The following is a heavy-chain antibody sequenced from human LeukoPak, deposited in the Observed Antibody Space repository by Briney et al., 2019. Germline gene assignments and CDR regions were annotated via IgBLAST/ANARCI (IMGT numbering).Heavy chain of an antibody. V-gene: IGHV3-7*05. D-gene: IGHD2-15*01. Sequence: GGSLRLSCAASGLTFTTYSMTWVRQAPGRGLEWVARIKEDGSDIHYVDSVKGRFTISRDNAKNSLYLQMNSLRAEDTAVYYCAREWWYLDYWGQGTLVTVSS. CDR2: IKEDGSDI. CDR1: GLTFTTYS. J-gene: IGHJ4*02. CDR3: AREWWYLDY.